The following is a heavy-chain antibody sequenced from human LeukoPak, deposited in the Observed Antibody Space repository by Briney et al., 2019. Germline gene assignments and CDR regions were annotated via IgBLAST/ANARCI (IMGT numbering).Heavy chain of an antibody. CDR2: IYSGGST. CDR1: GFTVSSNY. CDR3: ARASRTYQLAFDY. D-gene: IGHD1-1*01. Sequence: QTGGSLILSCAASGFTVSSNYMSWVRQAPGKGLEWVSVIYSGGSTYYADSVKGRFTISRDNSKNTLYLQMNSLRAEDTAVYYCARASRTYQLAFDYWGQGTLVTVSS. V-gene: IGHV3-66*01. J-gene: IGHJ4*02.